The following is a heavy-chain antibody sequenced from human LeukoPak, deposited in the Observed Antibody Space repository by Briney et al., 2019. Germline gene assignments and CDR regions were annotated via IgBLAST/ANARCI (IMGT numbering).Heavy chain of an antibody. Sequence: GASVKVSCKASGGTFSSYAISWVRQAPGQGLEWMGGIIPIFGTANYAQKFQGRVTITADESTSTAYMELSSLRSEDTAVYYCARETDPIVGSPFSPYYFDYWGQGTQVTVSS. CDR1: GGTFSSYA. D-gene: IGHD2-15*01. CDR2: IIPIFGTA. CDR3: ARETDPIVGSPFSPYYFDY. J-gene: IGHJ4*02. V-gene: IGHV1-69*01.